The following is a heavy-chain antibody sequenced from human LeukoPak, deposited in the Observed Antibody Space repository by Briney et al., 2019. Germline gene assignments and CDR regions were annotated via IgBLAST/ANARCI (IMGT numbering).Heavy chain of an antibody. CDR2: TYYRSTWYN. J-gene: IGHJ5*02. Sequence: SQTLSLTCAISGDSVSSNSVTWNWIRQSPSRSLEWLGRTYYRSTWYNDYAVSVRGRINVNPDTSKNQFSLHLNSVTPEDTAVYYCARRLTQYDCFDPWGQGILVTVSS. CDR1: GDSVSSNSVT. D-gene: IGHD2-2*01. V-gene: IGHV6-1*01. CDR3: ARRLTQYDCFDP.